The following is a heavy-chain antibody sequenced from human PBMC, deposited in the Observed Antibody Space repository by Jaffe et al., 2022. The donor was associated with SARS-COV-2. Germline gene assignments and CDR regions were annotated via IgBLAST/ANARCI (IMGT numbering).Heavy chain of an antibody. CDR1: GLTFSNYA. Sequence: EVQLLESGGGLVQPGGSLRLSCEASGLTFSNYAMNWVRQAPGKGLEWVSTISGSGGSTYHADSVKGRFTISRDNSKNTLYLQMSSLRADDTAVYYCAGSSGWKHYWGQGTLVTVSS. J-gene: IGHJ4*02. CDR3: AGSSGWKHY. D-gene: IGHD6-19*01. V-gene: IGHV3-23*01. CDR2: ISGSGGST.